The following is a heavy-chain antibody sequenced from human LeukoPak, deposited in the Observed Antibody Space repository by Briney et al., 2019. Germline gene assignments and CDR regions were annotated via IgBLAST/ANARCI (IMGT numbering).Heavy chain of an antibody. CDR3: AREGSYCGGACYSNYYFDY. J-gene: IGHJ4*02. D-gene: IGHD2-21*02. CDR1: VFSFNSYF. CDR2: ISCDGSNK. V-gene: IGHV3-30-3*01. Sequence: GGSVTLSCAASVFSFNSYFMHWVRQAPCKGLEWVVGISCDGSNKYYADSVKGRFTISRDNSKNTLYLQMNSLRPEDTAVYYCAREGSYCGGACYSNYYFDYWGQGTLVTVSS.